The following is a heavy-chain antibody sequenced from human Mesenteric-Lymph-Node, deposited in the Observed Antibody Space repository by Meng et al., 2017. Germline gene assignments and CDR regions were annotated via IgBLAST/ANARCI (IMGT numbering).Heavy chain of an antibody. CDR2: IYYSGST. J-gene: IGHJ5*02. V-gene: IGHV4-31*03. Sequence: SGPTLVKPTQTLTLTCTFSGFSLSTSGMRASWIRQHPGKGLEWIGYIYYSGSTYYNPSLKSRVTISVDTSKNQFSLKLSSVTAADTAVYYCARYGLDSGSYENYNWFDPWGQGTLVTVSS. CDR1: GFSLSTSGMR. D-gene: IGHD1-26*01. CDR3: ARYGLDSGSYENYNWFDP.